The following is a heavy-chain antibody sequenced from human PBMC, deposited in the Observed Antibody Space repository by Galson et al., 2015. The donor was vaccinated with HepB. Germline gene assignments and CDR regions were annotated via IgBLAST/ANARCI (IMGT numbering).Heavy chain of an antibody. D-gene: IGHD2-21*02. Sequence: SVKVSCKASGYIFSNYALNWVREAPGQGLEWMGWINTDTGNPTYAQAFTGRFVFSLDTSVTTAYLQWSSLKALDTAIYYCARRPGTVTAYSNNYFDFWGQGTLVTVSS. V-gene: IGHV7-4-1*02. J-gene: IGHJ4*02. CDR1: GYIFSNYA. CDR3: ARRPGTVTAYSNNYFDF. CDR2: INTDTGNP.